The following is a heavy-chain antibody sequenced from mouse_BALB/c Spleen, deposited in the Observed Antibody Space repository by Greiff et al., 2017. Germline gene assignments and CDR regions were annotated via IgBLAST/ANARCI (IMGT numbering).Heavy chain of an antibody. D-gene: IGHD3-1*01. Sequence: VQLQQSGAELVKPGASVKLSCTASGFNIKDTYMHWVKQRPEQGLEWIGRIDHANGNTKYDPKFQGKATITADTSSNTAYLQLSSLTSEDTAVYYCEAARATFDYWGQGTTLTVSS. J-gene: IGHJ2*01. CDR1: GFNIKDTY. CDR2: IDHANGNT. CDR3: EAARATFDY. V-gene: IGHV14-3*02.